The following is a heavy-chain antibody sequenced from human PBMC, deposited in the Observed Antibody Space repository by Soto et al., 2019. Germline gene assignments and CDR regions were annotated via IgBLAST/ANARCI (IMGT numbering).Heavy chain of an antibody. CDR1: GFTFNNYA. CDR2: ITDSGIDT. V-gene: IGHV3-23*01. CDR3: AKLGSSSWSPHYYFDY. J-gene: IGHJ4*02. D-gene: IGHD2-2*01. Sequence: EVQVLESGGGLVQPGGSLRLSCAASGFTFNNYAMGWVRQAPGKGLEWVSAITDSGIDTYYVDSVKGRFTISRDNSKNTLDLQMNSLRAEDTAVYYCAKLGSSSWSPHYYFDYWGQGTLVTVSS.